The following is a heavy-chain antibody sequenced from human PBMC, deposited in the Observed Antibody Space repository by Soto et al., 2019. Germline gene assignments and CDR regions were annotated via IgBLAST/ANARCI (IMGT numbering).Heavy chain of an antibody. CDR1: GFTFSSYA. CDR2: ISYDGSNK. J-gene: IGHJ4*02. CDR3: ARDRGIAARGIFDY. V-gene: IGHV3-30-3*01. D-gene: IGHD6-6*01. Sequence: GGSLRLSCAASGFTFSSYAMHWVRQAPGKGLEWVAVISYDGSNKYYADSVKGRFTISRDNSKNTLYLQMNSLRAEDTAVYYCARDRGIAARGIFDYWGQGTLVTVSS.